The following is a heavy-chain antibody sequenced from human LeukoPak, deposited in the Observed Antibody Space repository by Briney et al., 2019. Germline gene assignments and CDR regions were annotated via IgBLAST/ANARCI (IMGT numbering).Heavy chain of an antibody. Sequence: PSETLSLTCAVYGGSFSGYYWSWIRQPPGKGLEWIGEINHSGSTNYNPSLKSRVTISVDTSKNQFSLKLSSVTAADTAVYYCARHQEPDFDYWGQGTLVTVSS. CDR3: ARHQEPDFDY. J-gene: IGHJ4*02. CDR2: INHSGST. V-gene: IGHV4-34*01. CDR1: GGSFSGYY.